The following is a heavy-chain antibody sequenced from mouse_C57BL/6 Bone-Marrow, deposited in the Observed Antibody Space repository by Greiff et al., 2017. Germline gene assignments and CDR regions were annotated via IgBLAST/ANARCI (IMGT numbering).Heavy chain of an antibody. CDR2: INYDGSST. D-gene: IGHD2-1*01. Sequence: EVQVVESEGGLVQPGSSMKLSCTASGFTFSDYYMAWVRQVPEKGLEWVANINYDGSSTYYLDSLKSRFIISRDNAKNILYLQMSSLKSEDTATYYCAIRGGKKDYFDYWGQGTTLTVSS. CDR3: AIRGGKKDYFDY. CDR1: GFTFSDYY. V-gene: IGHV5-16*01. J-gene: IGHJ2*01.